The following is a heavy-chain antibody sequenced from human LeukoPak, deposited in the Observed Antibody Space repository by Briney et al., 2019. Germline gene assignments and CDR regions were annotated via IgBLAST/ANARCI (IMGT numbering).Heavy chain of an antibody. CDR2: INHSGST. Sequence: PSETLSLTCAVYGGSFSGYYWSWTRQPPGKGLEWIGEINHSGSTNYNPSLKSRVTISVDTSKNQFPLKLSSVTAADTAVYFCARIGKQQLAYYFDYWGQGTLVTVSS. J-gene: IGHJ4*02. CDR3: ARIGKQQLAYYFDY. D-gene: IGHD6-13*01. V-gene: IGHV4-34*01. CDR1: GGSFSGYY.